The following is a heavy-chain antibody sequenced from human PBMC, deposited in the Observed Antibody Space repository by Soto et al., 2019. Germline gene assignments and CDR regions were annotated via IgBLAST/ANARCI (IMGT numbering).Heavy chain of an antibody. D-gene: IGHD2-2*02. CDR1: GFTFSDYY. Sequence: GGSLRLSCAASGFTFSDYYMSWIRQAPGKGLEWVAVISYDGSEKYYVDSVKGRFTISKDNSKNTLYLQMNSLRPEDTAVYYCAKSPNFYCSSPNCYKYYFDHWGQGTRVTAPQ. V-gene: IGHV3-30*18. CDR2: ISYDGSEK. J-gene: IGHJ4*02. CDR3: AKSPNFYCSSPNCYKYYFDH.